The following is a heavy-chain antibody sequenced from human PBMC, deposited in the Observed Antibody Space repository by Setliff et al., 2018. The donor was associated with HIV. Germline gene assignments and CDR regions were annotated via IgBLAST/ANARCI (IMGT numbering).Heavy chain of an antibody. Sequence: PGGSLRLSCAASGFTFSSYWMTWVRQAPGKGLEWVANIKQDGSEKYHVDSVKGRFTISRDNAKNSLYLQMNSLRAEDTAVYYCAREDYDFWSGFYTSDYYYYYMDGWGKGTPVTVSS. CDR1: GFTFSSYW. CDR3: AREDYDFWSGFYTSDYYYYYMDG. CDR2: IKQDGSEK. D-gene: IGHD3-3*01. V-gene: IGHV3-7*03. J-gene: IGHJ6*03.